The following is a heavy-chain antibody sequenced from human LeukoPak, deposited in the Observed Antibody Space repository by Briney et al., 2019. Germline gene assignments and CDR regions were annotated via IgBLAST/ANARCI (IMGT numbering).Heavy chain of an antibody. CDR2: IIPILGIA. CDR1: GGTFSSYA. V-gene: IGHV1-69*04. D-gene: IGHD6-13*01. CDR3: ARARPYSSSWYVGSQYYFDY. Sequence: SVKVSCKASGGTFSSYAISWVRQAPGQGLEWMGRIIPILGIANYAQKFQGRVTITADKSTSTAYMELSSLRSEDTAVYYCARARPYSSSWYVGSQYYFDYWGQGTLVTVSS. J-gene: IGHJ4*02.